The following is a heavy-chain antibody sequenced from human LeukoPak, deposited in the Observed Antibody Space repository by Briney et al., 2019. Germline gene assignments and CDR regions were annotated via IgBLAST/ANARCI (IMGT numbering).Heavy chain of an antibody. CDR2: ISYDGSNE. CDR1: GFTFSSYV. V-gene: IGHV3-30*04. J-gene: IGHJ4*02. D-gene: IGHD3-22*01. CDR3: ATLDTYYDSSGSVTDS. Sequence: GGSLRLSCAASGFTFSSYVMHWVRQAPGKGLEWVAIISYDGSNEYYADSVKGRFTISRDNAKNSLYLQMNSLRADDTAVYYCATLDTYYDSSGSVTDSWGQGTLVTVFS.